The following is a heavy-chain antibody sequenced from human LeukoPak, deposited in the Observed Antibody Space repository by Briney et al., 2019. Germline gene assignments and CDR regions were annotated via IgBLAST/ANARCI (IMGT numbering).Heavy chain of an antibody. CDR3: ARSSAKNRRNYYDSSGYFFGTYYFDY. CDR2: INHSGST. D-gene: IGHD3-22*01. V-gene: IGHV4-34*01. J-gene: IGHJ4*02. CDR1: GGSFSGYY. Sequence: SETLSLTCAVSGGSFSGYYWSWIRHPPGTGLEWIGEINHSGSTNYNPSLKSRVTISVDTSKNQFSLKLSSVTAADTAVYYCARSSAKNRRNYYDSSGYFFGTYYFDYWGQGTLVTVSS.